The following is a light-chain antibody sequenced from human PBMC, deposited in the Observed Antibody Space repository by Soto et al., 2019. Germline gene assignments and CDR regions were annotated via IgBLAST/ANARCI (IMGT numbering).Light chain of an antibody. CDR3: QQYGSSPRT. Sequence: IVLTQCPDTMCLSPGGRASLSSRSSQSVSSNFVAWYQEKPRQAPRLLIYGATSRATGIPDRFSGSGSGTDFTLTISRLEPQDFAVYYCQQYGSSPRTVGQGTKV. V-gene: IGKV3-20*01. CDR2: GAT. J-gene: IGKJ1*01. CDR1: QSVSSNF.